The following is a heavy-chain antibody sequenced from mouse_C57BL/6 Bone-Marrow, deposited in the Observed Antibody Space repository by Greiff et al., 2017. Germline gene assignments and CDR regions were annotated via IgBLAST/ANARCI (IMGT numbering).Heavy chain of an antibody. J-gene: IGHJ1*03. D-gene: IGHD2-4*01. CDR1: GFTFSDYG. CDR2: ISNLAYSI. V-gene: IGHV5-15*04. Sequence: EVKLVESGGGLVQPGGSLKLSCAASGFTFSDYGMAWVRQAPRKGPEWVAFISNLAYSIYYADTVTGRFTISRENAKNTRYLEMSSLRSEDTAMYYCARRITWYFDVWGTGTTVTVSS. CDR3: ARRITWYFDV.